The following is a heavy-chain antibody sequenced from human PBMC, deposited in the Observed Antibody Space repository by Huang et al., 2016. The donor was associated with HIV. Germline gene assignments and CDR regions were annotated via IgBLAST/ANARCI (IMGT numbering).Heavy chain of an antibody. J-gene: IGHJ4*02. V-gene: IGHV4-39*01. CDR1: GGSIISSIYY. D-gene: IGHD3-10*01. CDR2: IYYSGST. Sequence: QLQLQESGPGLVKPSETLSLTCTVSGGSIISSIYYWGWIRQPPGKGREWIGSIYYSGSTNYIPSLEIRVTISVDTTKNQFALKPGSVTAADTAEYYCARHSSYLTDYYRSGNPRYYFDFWGQGTLVTVSS. CDR3: ARHSSYLTDYYRSGNPRYYFDF.